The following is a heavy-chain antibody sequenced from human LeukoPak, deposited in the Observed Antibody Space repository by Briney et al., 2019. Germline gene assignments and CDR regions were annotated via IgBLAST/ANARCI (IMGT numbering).Heavy chain of an antibody. Sequence: GGSLRLSCVASAFTFARHWMSWVRQAPGKGLEWVSVIYSGGSTYYADSVKGRFTISRDNSKNTLYLQMNSLRAEDTAVYYCARMFFGYYYGSGSRPYYFDYWGQGTLVTVSS. J-gene: IGHJ4*02. CDR1: AFTFARHW. V-gene: IGHV3-53*01. CDR3: ARMFFGYYYGSGSRPYYFDY. CDR2: IYSGGST. D-gene: IGHD3-10*01.